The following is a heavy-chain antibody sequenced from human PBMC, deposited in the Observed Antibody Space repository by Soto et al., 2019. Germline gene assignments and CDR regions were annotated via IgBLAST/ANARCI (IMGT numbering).Heavy chain of an antibody. J-gene: IGHJ4*02. V-gene: IGHV3-23*01. CDR3: AKDQRDIVVVPAASYDY. CDR1: GFTFSSYA. D-gene: IGHD2-2*01. Sequence: EVQLLESGGGLVQPGGSLRLSCAASGFTFSSYAMSWVRQAPGKGLEWVSAISGSGGSTYYADSVKGRFTISRDNSKNTLYLLMNSLRAEDTAVYYSAKDQRDIVVVPAASYDYWGQGTLVTVSS. CDR2: ISGSGGST.